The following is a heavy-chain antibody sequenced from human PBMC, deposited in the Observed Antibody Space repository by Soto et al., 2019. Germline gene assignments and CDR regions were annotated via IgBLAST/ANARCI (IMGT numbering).Heavy chain of an antibody. CDR1: GYSFTSYW. CDR2: IDPSDSYT. Sequence: GESLKISCKGSGYSFTSYWISWVRQMPGKGLEWMGRIDPSDSYTNYSPSFQGHVTISADKSISTAYLQWSSLKASDTALYYCARLYYDFWSGFNYYYYGMDVWGQGTTDTVSS. J-gene: IGHJ6*02. D-gene: IGHD3-3*01. CDR3: ARLYYDFWSGFNYYYYGMDV. V-gene: IGHV5-10-1*01.